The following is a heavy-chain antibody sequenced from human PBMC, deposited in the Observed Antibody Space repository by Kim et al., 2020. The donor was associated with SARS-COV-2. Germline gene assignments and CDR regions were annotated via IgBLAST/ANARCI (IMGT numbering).Heavy chain of an antibody. CDR3: ARYGHGSGSYSSREAEY. J-gene: IGHJ4*02. V-gene: IGHV3-33*05. Sequence: GGSLRLSCAASGFTFSSYGMHWVRQAPGKGLEWVAVISYDGSNKYYADSVKGRFTISRDNSKNTLYLQMNSLRAEDTAVYYCARYGHGSGSYSSREAEYWGQGTRVTVSS. CDR1: GFTFSSYG. D-gene: IGHD3-10*01. CDR2: ISYDGSNK.